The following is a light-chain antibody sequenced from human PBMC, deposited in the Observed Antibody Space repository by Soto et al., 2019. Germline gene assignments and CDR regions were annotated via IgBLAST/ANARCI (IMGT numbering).Light chain of an antibody. CDR1: SSDVGGYNS. CDR2: VSG. CDR3: SSYTSSSTLNDD. Sequence: QSAPTSLASVSGSPGQSITIPCTGTSSDVGGYNSVSWYQQHPGTAPKLMIYVSGNRPKGDSTRISGSETAATPPLSISGLQAEDEAPVYCSSYTSSSTLNDDFGTGTKVTVL. J-gene: IGLJ1*01. V-gene: IGLV2-14*01.